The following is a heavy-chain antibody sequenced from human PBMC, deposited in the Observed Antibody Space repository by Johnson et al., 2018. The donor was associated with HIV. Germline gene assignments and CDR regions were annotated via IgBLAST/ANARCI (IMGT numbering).Heavy chain of an antibody. CDR1: GFTFDDYT. D-gene: IGHD5-24*01. V-gene: IGHV3-43*01. J-gene: IGHJ3*02. Sequence: VQLVESGGVVVQPVGSLRLSCAASGFTFDDYTMHWVRQAPGKGLEWVSLISWDGGSTYYADSVKGRFTISRDNSKNSLYLQMNSLRTEDTALYYCAKDQEWLQLNWGSQDIWGQGTMVTVSS. CDR2: ISWDGGST. CDR3: AKDQEWLQLNWGSQDI.